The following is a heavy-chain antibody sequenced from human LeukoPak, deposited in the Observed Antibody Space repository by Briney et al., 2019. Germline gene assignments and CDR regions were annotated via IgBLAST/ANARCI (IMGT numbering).Heavy chain of an antibody. Sequence: PGGSLRLSCAASGFTFSSYAMSSVRQAPGKGPEWVSANSVTGSSTYHADSVEGRFTLSRDNSKNTLYLQMNSLGAEDTAVYYCAKGAAVAGTLLDYWGQGTLVSVSS. CDR1: GFTFSSYA. CDR2: NSVTGSST. CDR3: AKGAAVAGTLLDY. J-gene: IGHJ4*02. D-gene: IGHD6-19*01. V-gene: IGHV3-23*01.